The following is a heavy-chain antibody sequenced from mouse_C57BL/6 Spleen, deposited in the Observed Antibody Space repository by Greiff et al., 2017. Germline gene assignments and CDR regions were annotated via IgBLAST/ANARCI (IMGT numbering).Heavy chain of an antibody. CDR2: INPNYGTT. D-gene: IGHD1-1*01. CDR3: ARADYYGSRGYYYARGW. CDR1: GYSFTDYN. Sequence: VQLQQSGPELVKPGASVKISCKASGYSFTDYNMNWVKQSNGKSLEWIGVINPNYGTTSYNQKFQGKATLTVDQSSSTAYMQLNSLTSEDSAVYYCARADYYGSRGYYYARGWWGRRTAVTSSS. J-gene: IGHJ4*01. V-gene: IGHV1-39*01.